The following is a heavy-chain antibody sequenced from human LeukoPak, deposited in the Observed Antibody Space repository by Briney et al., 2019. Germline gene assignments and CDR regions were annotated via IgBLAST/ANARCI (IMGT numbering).Heavy chain of an antibody. CDR2: INPNSGGT. V-gene: IGHV1-2*02. CDR3: AIPNYYDSKA. D-gene: IGHD3-22*01. J-gene: IGHJ5*02. CDR1: GYTFTDYF. Sequence: ASVKVSCKASGYTFTDYFLHWVRQAPGQGLEWMGWINPNSGGTNHAQKFQGRVTMTRDTSISTAYMELSRLRSDDTAVYYCAIPNYYDSKAWGQGTLVTVSS.